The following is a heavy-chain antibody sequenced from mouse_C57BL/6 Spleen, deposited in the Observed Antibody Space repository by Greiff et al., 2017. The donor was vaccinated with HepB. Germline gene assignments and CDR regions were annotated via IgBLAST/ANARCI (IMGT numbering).Heavy chain of an antibody. Sequence: EVQLQQSGPELVKPGASVKISCKASGYTFTDYYMNWVKQSHGKSLEWIGDINPNNGGTSYNQKFKGKATLTVDKSSSTAYMELRSLTSEDSAVYYCARGPYYYGSSAWFAYWGQGTLVTVSA. CDR2: INPNNGGT. D-gene: IGHD1-1*01. V-gene: IGHV1-26*01. CDR3: ARGPYYYGSSAWFAY. J-gene: IGHJ3*01. CDR1: GYTFTDYY.